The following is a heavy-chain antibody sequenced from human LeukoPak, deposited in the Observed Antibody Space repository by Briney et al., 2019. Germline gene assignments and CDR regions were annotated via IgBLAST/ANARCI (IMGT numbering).Heavy chain of an antibody. D-gene: IGHD3-22*01. CDR2: INDGGSGK. J-gene: IGHJ4*02. V-gene: IGHV3-7*01. CDR3: ARDLVVIRAFDY. CDR1: GFVFSNYW. Sequence: GGSLRLSCAASGFVFSNYWMTWVRQAPGKGLEWVASINDGGSGKYYVDSVKGRFTISRDNSKNTLYLQMNSLRAEDTAVYYCARDLVVIRAFDYWGQGTLVTVSS.